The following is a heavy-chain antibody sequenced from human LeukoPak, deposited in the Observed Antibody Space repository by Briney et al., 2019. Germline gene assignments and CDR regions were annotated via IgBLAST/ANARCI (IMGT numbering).Heavy chain of an antibody. CDR1: GGSISSGNYY. J-gene: IGHJ4*02. CDR2: IYTSGST. D-gene: IGHD4-17*01. Sequence: SETLSLTCTVSGGSISSGNYYWSSIRQPGAKGLEWFGRIYTSGSTNYNPSLKSRVTISVDTSKNQFSLKLSSVTAADTAVYYCARVRATPSPAYFDYWGQGTLVTVSS. CDR3: ARVRATPSPAYFDY. V-gene: IGHV4-61*02.